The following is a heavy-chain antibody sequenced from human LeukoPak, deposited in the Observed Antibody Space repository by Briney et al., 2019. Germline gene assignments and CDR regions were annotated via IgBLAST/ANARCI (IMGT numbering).Heavy chain of an antibody. D-gene: IGHD2-15*01. J-gene: IGHJ4*02. CDR2: ISSSGSTI. V-gene: IGHV3-48*03. CDR3: AREYCSGGSCYFYPSSYYFDY. Sequence: GGSLRLSCAASGFTFSSYEMNWVRQAPGKGLEWVSYISSSGSTIYYADSVKGRFTISRDNAKNSLFLQMNSLRAEDTALYYCAREYCSGGSCYFYPSSYYFDYWGQGTLVTVSS. CDR1: GFTFSSYE.